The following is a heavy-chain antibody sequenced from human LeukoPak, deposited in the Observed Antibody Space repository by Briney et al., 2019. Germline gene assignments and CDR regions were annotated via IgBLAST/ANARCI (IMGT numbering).Heavy chain of an antibody. J-gene: IGHJ3*02. CDR1: GGTFSSYA. CDR3: AREASYGAYVGAFDI. Sequence: SVKVSCKASGGTFSSYAINWVRQAPGQGLEWMRGIIPIFGTANYAQKFQGRVTITADKSTSTAYMELSSLRSEDTAVYYCAREASYGAYVGAFDIWGQGTMVTVSS. CDR2: IIPIFGTA. V-gene: IGHV1-69*06. D-gene: IGHD4-17*01.